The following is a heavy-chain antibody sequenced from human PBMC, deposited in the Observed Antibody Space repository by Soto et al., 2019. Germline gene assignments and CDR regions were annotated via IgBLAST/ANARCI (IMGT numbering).Heavy chain of an antibody. CDR1: GFTFSDYY. J-gene: IGHJ6*02. V-gene: IGHV3-11*06. D-gene: IGHD2-2*01. Sequence: GGSLRLSCAASGFTFSDYYMSWIRQAPGKGLEWISYISGSNIYTNYADFVKGRFTISRDNANNSLYLQMDSLRVEDTAVYYCARDGGEVIPAAIGGGYGMDVWGQGTTVTVSS. CDR2: ISGSNIYT. CDR3: ARDGGEVIPAAIGGGYGMDV.